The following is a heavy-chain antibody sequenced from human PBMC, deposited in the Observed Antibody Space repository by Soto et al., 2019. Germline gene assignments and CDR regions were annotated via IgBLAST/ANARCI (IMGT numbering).Heavy chain of an antibody. CDR1: GFTFSSYW. CDR3: ARDGFDNWNDLA. V-gene: IGHV3-7*01. Sequence: GGSLRLSCAASGFTFSSYWMSWVHQAPGKGLEWVANIKQDGSEKYYVDSVKGRFTISRDNAKNSLYPQMNSLRAEDTAVYYCARDGFDNWNDLAWGQGTLVTVSS. J-gene: IGHJ4*02. D-gene: IGHD1-1*01. CDR2: IKQDGSEK.